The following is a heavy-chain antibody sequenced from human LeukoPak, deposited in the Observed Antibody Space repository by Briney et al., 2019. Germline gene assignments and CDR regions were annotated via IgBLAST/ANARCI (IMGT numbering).Heavy chain of an antibody. CDR3: ARCGVEMATIYYMDV. J-gene: IGHJ6*03. V-gene: IGHV1-69*13. CDR2: IIPIFGTA. CDR1: GYTFTGYY. D-gene: IGHD5-24*01. Sequence: ASVKVFCKASGYTFTGYYMHWVRQAPGQGLEWMGGIIPIFGTANYAQKFQGRVTITADESTSTAYMELSSLRSEDTAVYYCARCGVEMATIYYMDVWGKGTTVTISS.